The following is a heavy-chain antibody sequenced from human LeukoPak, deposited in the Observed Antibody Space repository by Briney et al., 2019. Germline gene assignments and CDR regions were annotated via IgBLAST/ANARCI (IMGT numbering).Heavy chain of an antibody. CDR3: ATDTTELRYAFDI. Sequence: ASVKVSCKVSGYTLTELSLHWVRQAPGKGLEWMGGFDPEDGETIYAQKFQGRVTMTEDTSTDTAYMELSSLRSEDTAVYYCATDTTELRYAFDIWGQGAMVTVSS. D-gene: IGHD1-26*01. J-gene: IGHJ3*02. CDR2: FDPEDGET. CDR1: GYTLTELS. V-gene: IGHV1-24*01.